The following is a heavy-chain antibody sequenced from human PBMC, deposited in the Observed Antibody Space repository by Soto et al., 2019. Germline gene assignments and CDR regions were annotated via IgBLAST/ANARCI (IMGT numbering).Heavy chain of an antibody. CDR1: GASITKYY. J-gene: IGHJ3*02. CDR3: GRRNPVGNTAGAFDI. D-gene: IGHD5-18*01. V-gene: IGHV4-59*01. Sequence: SETLSLTCTVSGASITKYYWGWVRQPPGRGLEWIGFIHYTGPTTYSPSLKSRVTISVDTSKNQFSLRLSSVTAADTALYYCGRRNPVGNTAGAFDIWGPGIMVTVSS. CDR2: IHYTGPT.